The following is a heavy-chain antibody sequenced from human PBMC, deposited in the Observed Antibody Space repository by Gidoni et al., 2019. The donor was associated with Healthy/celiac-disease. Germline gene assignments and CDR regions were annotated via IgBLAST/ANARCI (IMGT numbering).Heavy chain of an antibody. CDR2: ST. J-gene: IGHJ5*02. V-gene: IGHV4-39*01. CDR3: AKGFALYTYYYDSRRPGGRFDP. D-gene: IGHD3-22*01. Sequence: STYYNPSLKSRVTISVDTSKNQFSLKLSSVTAADTAVYYCAKGFALYTYYYDSRRPGGRFDPWGQGTLVTVSS.